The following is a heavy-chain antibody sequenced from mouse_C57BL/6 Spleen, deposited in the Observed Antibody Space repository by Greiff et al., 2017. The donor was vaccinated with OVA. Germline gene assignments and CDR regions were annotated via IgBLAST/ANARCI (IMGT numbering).Heavy chain of an antibody. CDR2: IDPENGDT. Sequence: EVKLMESGAELVRPGASVKLSCTASGFNIKDDYMHWVKQRPEQGLEWIGWIDPENGDTEYASKFQGKATITADTSSNTAYLQLSSLTSEDTAVYYCTTSPITRFAYWGQGTLVTVSA. D-gene: IGHD2-4*01. J-gene: IGHJ3*01. CDR1: GFNIKDDY. CDR3: TTSPITRFAY. V-gene: IGHV14-4*01.